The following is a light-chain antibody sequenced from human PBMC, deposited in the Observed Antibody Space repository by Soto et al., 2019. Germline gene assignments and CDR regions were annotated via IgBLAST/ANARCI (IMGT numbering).Light chain of an antibody. CDR1: TGAVTSSNY. V-gene: IGLV7-43*01. CDR3: LLYYGGQLGV. Sequence: QAVVTQEPSLTVSPGGTVTLTCAVYTGAVTSSNYPNWFQQKPGQAPRALIYSTNHKYSWTPARFSGSLLGGKAALTLSGVEPEDEADYYCLLYYGGQLGVFGGGTKLTVL. CDR2: STN. J-gene: IGLJ2*01.